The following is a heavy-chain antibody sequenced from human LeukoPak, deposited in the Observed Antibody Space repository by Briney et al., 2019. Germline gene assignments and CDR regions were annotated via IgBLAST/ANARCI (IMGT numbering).Heavy chain of an antibody. D-gene: IGHD3-10*01. CDR3: AKGHYYGSGSLDY. CDR2: SGGRDGST. CDR1: GFTFSSYG. J-gene: IGHJ4*02. V-gene: IGHV3-23*01. Sequence: GGSLRLSCAASGFTFSSYGMSWVRQAPGKGLKWVSASGGRDGSTYYADSVKGRFTTSRDNSKNTLYVQMNSLRAEDTAVYYCAKGHYYGSGSLDYWGQGTLVTVSS.